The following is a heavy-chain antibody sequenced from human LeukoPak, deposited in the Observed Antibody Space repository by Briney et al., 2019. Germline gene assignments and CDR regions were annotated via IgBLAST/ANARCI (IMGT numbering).Heavy chain of an antibody. CDR2: ISSSSSYI. Sequence: GGSLRLSCAASGFTFSSYSMNWVRQAPGKGLEWVSTISSSSSYIYYADSVKGRFTISRDNAKNSLYLQMNSLRAEDTAVYYCASSTIAVAALNYWGQGTLVTVSS. CDR3: ASSTIAVAALNY. D-gene: IGHD6-19*01. J-gene: IGHJ4*02. CDR1: GFTFSSYS. V-gene: IGHV3-21*01.